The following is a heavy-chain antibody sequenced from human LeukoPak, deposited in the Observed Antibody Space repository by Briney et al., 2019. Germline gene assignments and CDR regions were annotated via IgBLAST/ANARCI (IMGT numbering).Heavy chain of an antibody. Sequence: SETLSLTCTVSGGSISSDTYYWSWIRQPAGKGLEWIGRIYTSGSTNYNPSLKSRVTISIDTSKNQFSLKLSSVTTADTALYYCARQVAAAGRIHDYWGQGTLVTVSS. CDR2: IYTSGST. CDR1: GGSISSDTYY. CDR3: ARQVAAAGRIHDY. D-gene: IGHD6-13*01. V-gene: IGHV4-61*02. J-gene: IGHJ4*02.